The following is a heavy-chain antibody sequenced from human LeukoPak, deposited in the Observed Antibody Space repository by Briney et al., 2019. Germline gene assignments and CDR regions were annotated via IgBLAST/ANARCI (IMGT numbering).Heavy chain of an antibody. CDR2: IKSKSDGGTT. J-gene: IGHJ4*02. CDR1: GFTFSNAW. CDR3: TTVAGD. D-gene: IGHD6-13*01. Sequence: GGSLRLSCAASGFTFSNAWMNWVRQAPGKGLEWDGRIKSKSDGGTTDYAEPVKGRFAISTDDSKNTLFLQMNSLETEDTAEYYWTTVAGDWGQRTLVTVSS. V-gene: IGHV3-15*01.